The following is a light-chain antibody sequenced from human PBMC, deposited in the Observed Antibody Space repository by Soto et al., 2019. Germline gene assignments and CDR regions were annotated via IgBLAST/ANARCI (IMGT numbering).Light chain of an antibody. CDR2: GAS. V-gene: IGKV3-15*01. J-gene: IGKJ5*01. CDR1: QSVSSN. Sequence: EIVMTQSPATLSVSPGERATLSCRASQSVSSNLAWYQQKPDQAPRLLIYGASTRATGIPARFSGSGSGTECTLTISRLQSEYFAVYYCQQYNNWPPITFGQGTRLEIK. CDR3: QQYNNWPPIT.